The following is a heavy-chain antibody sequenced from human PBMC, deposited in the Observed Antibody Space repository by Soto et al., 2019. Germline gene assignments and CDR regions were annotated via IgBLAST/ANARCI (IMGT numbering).Heavy chain of an antibody. CDR1: GYTFINYA. CDR2: INTNNGDT. V-gene: IGHV1-18*04. Sequence: ASVTVSFKASGYTFINYAISWLRQAPGQGLEWMGWINTNNGDTNYSRNFQGRVTMTTATSTSTAYMELRSLRSDDTAVYYCARVAGSYGYNWFDPWGQGTLVTVSS. J-gene: IGHJ5*02. CDR3: ARVAGSYGYNWFDP. D-gene: IGHD1-26*01.